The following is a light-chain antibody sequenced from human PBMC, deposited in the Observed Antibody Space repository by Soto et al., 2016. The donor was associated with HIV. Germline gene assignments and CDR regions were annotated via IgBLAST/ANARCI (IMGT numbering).Light chain of an antibody. V-gene: IGLV3-25*03. J-gene: IGLJ3*02. Sequence: SYELTQPPSVSVSPGQTARIPCSGDALPKQYAYWYQQKPGQAPVLVIYKDSERPSGIPERFSGSSPGTTVTLTISGVQAEDEADYYCQSADSSGTPWVFGGGTKLTVL. CDR2: KDS. CDR1: ALPKQY. CDR3: QSADSSGTPWV.